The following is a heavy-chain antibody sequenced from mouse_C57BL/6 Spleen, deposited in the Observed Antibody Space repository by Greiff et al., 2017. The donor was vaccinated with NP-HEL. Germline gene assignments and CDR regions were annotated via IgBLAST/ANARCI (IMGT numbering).Heavy chain of an antibody. Sequence: QVQLQQPGAELVKPGASVKLSCKASGYTFTSYWMHWVKQRPGQGLEWIGMIHPNSGSTNYNQKFKGKSTLTVDKSSSTAYMQLSSLTSEDSAVYYCARASYGSSYEFAYWGQGTLVTVSA. CDR2: IHPNSGST. J-gene: IGHJ3*01. CDR1: GYTFTSYW. V-gene: IGHV1-64*01. D-gene: IGHD1-1*01. CDR3: ARASYGSSYEFAY.